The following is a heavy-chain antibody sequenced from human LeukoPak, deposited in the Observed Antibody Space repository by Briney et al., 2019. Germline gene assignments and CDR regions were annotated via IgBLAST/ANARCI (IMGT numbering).Heavy chain of an antibody. V-gene: IGHV3-30*18. CDR3: AKDGSPGYCSGGSCYANPFDY. CDR1: GFTFSSYG. J-gene: IGHJ4*02. Sequence: GGSLRLSCAVSGFTFSSYGMHWVRQAPGKGLEWVAVISYDGSNKYYADSVKGRFTISRDNSKNTLYLQMNSLRAEDTAVYYCAKDGSPGYCSGGSCYANPFDYWGQGTLVTVSS. CDR2: ISYDGSNK. D-gene: IGHD2-15*01.